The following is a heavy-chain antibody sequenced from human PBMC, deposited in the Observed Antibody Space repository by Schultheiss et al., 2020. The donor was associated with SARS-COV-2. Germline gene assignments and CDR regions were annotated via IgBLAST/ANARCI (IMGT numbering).Heavy chain of an antibody. CDR3: ARPLGGYSDYFDY. CDR1: GGSISSYY. Sequence: SETLSLTCTVPGGSISSYYWSWIRQPPGKGLEWIGEINHSGSTNYNPSLKSRVTISVDTSKNQFSLKLSSVTAADTAVYYCARPLGGYSDYFDYWGQGTLVTVSS. D-gene: IGHD3-22*01. J-gene: IGHJ4*02. CDR2: INHSGST. V-gene: IGHV4-34*01.